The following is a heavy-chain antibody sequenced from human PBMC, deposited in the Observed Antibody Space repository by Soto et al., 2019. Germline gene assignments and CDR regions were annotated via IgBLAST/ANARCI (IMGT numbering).Heavy chain of an antibody. Sequence: PGGSLRLSCAASGFPVSGTYMTWVRQAPGKGLEWVSLIYIGGDTYYADSVKGRFTISRDNAKNTLYLQMASLRVEDTAVYYCARGDVGAFDLWGQGTMVTVSS. D-gene: IGHD1-26*01. CDR3: ARGDVGAFDL. J-gene: IGHJ3*01. V-gene: IGHV3-66*01. CDR1: GFPVSGTY. CDR2: IYIGGDT.